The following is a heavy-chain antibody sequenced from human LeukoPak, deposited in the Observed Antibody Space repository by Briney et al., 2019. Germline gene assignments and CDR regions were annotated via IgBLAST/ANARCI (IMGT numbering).Heavy chain of an antibody. Sequence: GGSLRLSCAASGFTFSNYWMSWVRQAPGKGLEWVAHINKDGSEKYYVDSVKGRFTISRDNAKNSLYLQMNSLRVEDTAVYYCARGPHTYYYGSGSYYNDRTLDYWGQGTLVTVSS. CDR1: GFTFSNYW. J-gene: IGHJ4*02. V-gene: IGHV3-7*01. D-gene: IGHD3-10*01. CDR3: ARGPHTYYYGSGSYYNDRTLDY. CDR2: INKDGSEK.